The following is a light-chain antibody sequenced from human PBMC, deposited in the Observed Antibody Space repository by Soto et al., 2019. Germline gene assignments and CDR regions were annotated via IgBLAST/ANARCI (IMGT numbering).Light chain of an antibody. Sequence: EIVMTQSPATLSVSPGERATLSCRASQSVGRSLAWYQQKTGQAPRLLIYNAATRATGIPARFSGSGSGTDFTLTISSLEPEDFAVYYCQQRSNWPKTFGQGTKVDI. V-gene: IGKV3-11*01. CDR3: QQRSNWPKT. CDR1: QSVGRS. J-gene: IGKJ1*01. CDR2: NAA.